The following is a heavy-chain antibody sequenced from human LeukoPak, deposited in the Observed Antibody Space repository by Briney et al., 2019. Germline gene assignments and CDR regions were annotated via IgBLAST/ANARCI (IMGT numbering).Heavy chain of an antibody. Sequence: PGGSLRLSCAASGFTFRGYEMNWVRQAPGKGLEWISYICGRGKTIYYADSVKGRFTISRDNAKNSLYLQMNSLRAEDTAVYYCARDQGLLVVAGRFGYWGQGTLVTVSS. J-gene: IGHJ4*02. D-gene: IGHD6-19*01. CDR2: ICGRGKTI. V-gene: IGHV3-48*03. CDR3: ARDQGLLVVAGRFGY. CDR1: GFTFRGYE.